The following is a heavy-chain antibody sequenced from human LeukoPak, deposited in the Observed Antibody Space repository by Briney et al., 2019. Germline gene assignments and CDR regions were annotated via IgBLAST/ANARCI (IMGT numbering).Heavy chain of an antibody. Sequence: SVKVSCKASGGTFSSYAISWVRQAPGQGLEWMGRVIPILGIANYAQKFQGRVTITADKSTSTAYMELSSLRSEDTAVYYCARDNARVRGLDYWGQGTLVTVSS. D-gene: IGHD2-15*01. V-gene: IGHV1-69*04. J-gene: IGHJ4*02. CDR1: GGTFSSYA. CDR2: VIPILGIA. CDR3: ARDNARVRGLDY.